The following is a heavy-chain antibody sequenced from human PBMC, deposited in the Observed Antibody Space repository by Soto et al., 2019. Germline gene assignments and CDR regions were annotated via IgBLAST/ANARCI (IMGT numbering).Heavy chain of an antibody. J-gene: IGHJ4*02. CDR1: GFTFSSYA. V-gene: IGHV3-23*01. D-gene: IGHD6-19*01. CDR2: ISGSGGST. Sequence: QPGGSLRLSCAASGFTFSSYAMSWVRQAPGKGLEWVSAISGSGGSTYYADSVKGRFTISRDNSKNTLYLQMNSLRAEDTAVYYCAKDALAEDIGYSSGWFAAPFDYWGQGTLVTVSS. CDR3: AKDALAEDIGYSSGWFAAPFDY.